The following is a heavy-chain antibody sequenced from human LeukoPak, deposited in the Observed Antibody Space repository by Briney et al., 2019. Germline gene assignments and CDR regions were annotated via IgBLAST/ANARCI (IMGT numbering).Heavy chain of an antibody. D-gene: IGHD3-9*01. CDR1: GGSFSGYY. CDR2: INHNGST. Sequence: PSETLSLTCAVYGGSFSGYYWSWIRQPPGKGLEWIGEINHNGSTNYNPSLKSRVTISVDTSKNQFSLKLSSVTAADTAVYYCARGNYDILTGYLYWGQGTLVTVSS. CDR3: ARGNYDILTGYLY. J-gene: IGHJ4*02. V-gene: IGHV4-34*01.